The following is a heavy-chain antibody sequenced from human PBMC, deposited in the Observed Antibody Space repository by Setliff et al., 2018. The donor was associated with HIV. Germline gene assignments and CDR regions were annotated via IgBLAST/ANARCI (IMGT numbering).Heavy chain of an antibody. V-gene: IGHV3-13*01. CDR2: IGTGGDT. Sequence: QPGGSLRLSCAASGFTFSSYTMNWVRQAPGKGLEWVSAIGTGGDTYYVDSVKGRFTISRENARNSLYLQMNSLRVGDTAVYYCAREIRTVYTGGHYFYGIDVWGQGTAVTVSS. CDR3: AREIRTVYTGGHYFYGIDV. CDR1: GFTFSSYT. D-gene: IGHD3-16*01. J-gene: IGHJ6*02.